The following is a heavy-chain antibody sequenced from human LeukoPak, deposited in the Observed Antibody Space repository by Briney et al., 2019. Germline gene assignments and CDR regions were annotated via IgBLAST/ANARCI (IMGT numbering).Heavy chain of an antibody. CDR2: ISAYNGNT. J-gene: IGHJ4*02. V-gene: IGHV1-18*01. CDR3: ARDRAYDYVWGSYRYSY. D-gene: IGHD3-16*02. Sequence: ASVKVSCKASGYTFTSYGISRVRQAPGQGLEWMGWISAYNGNTNYAQKLQGRVTMTTDTSTSTAYMELRSLRSDDTAVYYCARDRAYDYVWGSYRYSYWGQGTLVTVSS. CDR1: GYTFTSYG.